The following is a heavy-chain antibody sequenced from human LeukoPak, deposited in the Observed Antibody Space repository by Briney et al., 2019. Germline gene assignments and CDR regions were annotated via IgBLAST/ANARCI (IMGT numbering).Heavy chain of an antibody. CDR3: AREDSYGHDY. CDR2: IYSGGST. J-gene: IGHJ4*02. V-gene: IGHV3-53*01. Sequence: EGSLRHSCAASGFTVSSNYMSWVRQAPGKGLEWVSVIYSGGSTYYADSVKGRFTISRDNSKNTLYLQMNSLRAEDTAVYYCAREDSYGHDYWGQGTLVTVSS. D-gene: IGHD5-18*01. CDR1: GFTVSSNY.